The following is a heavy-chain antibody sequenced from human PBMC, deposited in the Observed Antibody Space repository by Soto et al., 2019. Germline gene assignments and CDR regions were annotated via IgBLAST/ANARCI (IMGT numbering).Heavy chain of an antibody. D-gene: IGHD4-17*01. Sequence: PGESLKISCKGSGYSFTSYWIGWVRQMPGKGLEWMGIIYPGDSDTRYSPSFQGQVTISADKSISTAYLQWSSLKASDTAMYYCAGTRTTVTNYYYYGMDVWGQGTTVTVSS. CDR2: IYPGDSDT. J-gene: IGHJ6*02. V-gene: IGHV5-51*01. CDR3: AGTRTTVTNYYYYGMDV. CDR1: GYSFTSYW.